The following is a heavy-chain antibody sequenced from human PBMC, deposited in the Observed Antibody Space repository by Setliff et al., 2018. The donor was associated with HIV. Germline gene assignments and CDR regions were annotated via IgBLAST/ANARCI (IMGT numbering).Heavy chain of an antibody. J-gene: IGHJ3*02. CDR1: GFTFDDHG. D-gene: IGHD3-9*01. CDR2: LNWIGGST. Sequence: SGGSLRLSCAASGFTFDDHGMSWVRQVPGKGLEWVSGLNWIGGSTAYADSVKGRFTISRDNAKNSLYLQMNSLRAEDTALYYCARGRLLRYFDLDAFDIWGQGTMVTVSS. V-gene: IGHV3-20*04. CDR3: ARGRLLRYFDLDAFDI.